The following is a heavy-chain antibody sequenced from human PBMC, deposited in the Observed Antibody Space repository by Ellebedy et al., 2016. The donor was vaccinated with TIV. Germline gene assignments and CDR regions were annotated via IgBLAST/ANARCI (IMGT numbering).Heavy chain of an antibody. Sequence: GESLKISCAASGFTVSSSYMSWVRQATGTGLERVSVIYSGGSTYYADSVKGRFTISRDNSKNTVYLQMNSLRAEDTAVYYCARDSIVLEDYYYYGMDVWGQGTTVTVSS. J-gene: IGHJ6*02. CDR3: ARDSIVLEDYYYYGMDV. CDR2: IYSGGST. CDR1: GFTVSSSY. D-gene: IGHD3-22*01. V-gene: IGHV3-53*05.